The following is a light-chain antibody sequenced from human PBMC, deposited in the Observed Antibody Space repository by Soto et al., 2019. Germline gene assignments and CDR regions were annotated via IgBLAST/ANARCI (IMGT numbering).Light chain of an antibody. J-gene: IGLJ2*01. CDR3: CSYAGSRRV. CDR1: SSDVGSYNL. CDR2: EGS. Sequence: QSALTQPASVSGSPGQSITISCTGTSSDVGSYNLVSWYQQHPGKAPKLMIYEGSNRPSGVSNRFSGSKSGNTASLTISGLQAEDEADYYCCSYAGSRRVFGGGTQLPVL. V-gene: IGLV2-23*01.